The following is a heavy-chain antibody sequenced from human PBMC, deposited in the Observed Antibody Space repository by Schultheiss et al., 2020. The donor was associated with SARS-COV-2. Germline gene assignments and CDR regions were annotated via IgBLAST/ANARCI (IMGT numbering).Heavy chain of an antibody. Sequence: GGSLRLSCAASGFTFSSYEMNWVRQAPGKGLEWVSYISSSGSTIYYADSVKGRFTISRDNAKNSLYLQMNSLRAEDTAVYYCAKTTVTTYYYYYGMDVWGQGTTVTVSS. V-gene: IGHV3-48*03. D-gene: IGHD4-17*01. CDR1: GFTFSSYE. J-gene: IGHJ6*02. CDR3: AKTTVTTYYYYYGMDV. CDR2: ISSSGSTI.